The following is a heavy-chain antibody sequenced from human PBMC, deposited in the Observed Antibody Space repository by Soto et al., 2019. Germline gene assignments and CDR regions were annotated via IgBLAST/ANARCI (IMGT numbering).Heavy chain of an antibody. D-gene: IGHD2-8*01. CDR2: ISGRTGDT. CDR3: VSWVSAHFDF. CDR1: GLNFTKHP. Sequence: PGGSLRLSCEASGLNFTKHPMIWVRQGPGKGLEWVAAISGRTGDTAYADSVRGRFTLSRDSSTYTMFLQMNSLRAEDTAVYYCVSWVSAHFDFWGQGALVTVSS. V-gene: IGHV3-23*01. J-gene: IGHJ4*02.